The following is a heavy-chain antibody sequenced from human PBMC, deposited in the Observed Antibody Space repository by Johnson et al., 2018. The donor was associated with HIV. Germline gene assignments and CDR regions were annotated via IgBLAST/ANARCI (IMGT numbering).Heavy chain of an antibody. CDR3: ARDRVGATTNSAFDF. J-gene: IGHJ3*01. Sequence: QVLLVESGGGLVQPGGSLRLSCAVSGFTFSDYYMSWIRQAPGKGLEWISYISGGGSAIYYADSVRGRFTISRDNAKNSLYLQMNRLRAEDTAVYYCARDRVGATTNSAFDFWGQGTMVTVSS. CDR2: ISGGGSAI. D-gene: IGHD1-26*01. V-gene: IGHV3-11*04. CDR1: GFTFSDYY.